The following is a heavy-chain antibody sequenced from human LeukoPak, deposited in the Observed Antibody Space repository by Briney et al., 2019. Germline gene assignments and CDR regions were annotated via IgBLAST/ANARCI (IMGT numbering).Heavy chain of an antibody. CDR3: ARALYSGYDNFDY. CDR1: GYTFTSYD. D-gene: IGHD5-12*01. V-gene: IGHV1-8*01. CDR2: MNPNSGNT. J-gene: IGHJ4*02. Sequence: GASVKVSCKASGYTFTSYDINWVRQATGQGLEWMGWMNPNSGNTGHAQKFQGRVTMTRNTSISTAYMELSSLRSEDTAVYYCARALYSGYDNFDYWGQGTLVTVPS.